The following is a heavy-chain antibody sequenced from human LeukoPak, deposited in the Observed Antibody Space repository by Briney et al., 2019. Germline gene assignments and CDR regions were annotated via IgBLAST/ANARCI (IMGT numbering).Heavy chain of an antibody. CDR3: ARVGLSTMIVAGHSLGPFDI. V-gene: IGHV3-30-3*01. Sequence: GRSLRLSCAASGFTFSSYAMHWVRQAPGKGLGWVAVISYDGSNKYYADSVKGRFTISRDNSKNTLYLQMNSLRAEDTAVYYCARVGLSTMIVAGHSLGPFDIWGQGTMVTVSS. CDR2: ISYDGSNK. J-gene: IGHJ3*02. CDR1: GFTFSSYA. D-gene: IGHD3-22*01.